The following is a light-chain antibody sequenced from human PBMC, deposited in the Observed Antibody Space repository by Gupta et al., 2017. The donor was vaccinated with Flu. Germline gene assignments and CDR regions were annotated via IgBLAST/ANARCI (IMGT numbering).Light chain of an antibody. CDR2: DVS. V-gene: IGLV2-14*01. J-gene: IGLJ1*01. CDR3: SSYTSSNTFYV. Sequence: QSALTQPASVSGSPGQSLTIPCTDTSSDVGGSNYVPWYQQHPGKAPKLMIYDVSNRPSGGSGRFSGSKSGNTASLTISGLEAEDETDYYCSSYTSSNTFYVFGTGTKVTVL. CDR1: SSDVGGSNY.